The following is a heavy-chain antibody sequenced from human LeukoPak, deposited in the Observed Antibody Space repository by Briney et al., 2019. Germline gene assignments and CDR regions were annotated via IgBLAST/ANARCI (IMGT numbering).Heavy chain of an antibody. CDR2: IDPSDSYT. CDR1: GYSFTSYW. D-gene: IGHD6-19*01. V-gene: IGHV5-10-1*01. CDR3: VRLMYSSGWHDY. J-gene: IGHJ4*02. Sequence: GESLKISCKGSGYSFTSYWISWVRQMPGKGLEWMGRIDPSDSYTNYSPSFQGHVTLPADKSISTAYLQWSSLKASDTAMYYCVRLMYSSGWHDYWGQGTLVTVSS.